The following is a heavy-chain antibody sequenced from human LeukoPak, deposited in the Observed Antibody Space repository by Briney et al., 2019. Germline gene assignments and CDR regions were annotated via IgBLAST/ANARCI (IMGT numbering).Heavy chain of an antibody. J-gene: IGHJ4*02. CDR3: AKYRGFSGYEPSDY. CDR1: GFTFTSHA. Sequence: GGSLRLSCAASGFTFTSHAMSWVRQAPGKGLEWVSSVSTGGGSTYYADSVKGRFTISRDKSKNTLYLQMDSLRAEDTAVYYCAKYRGFSGYEPSDYWGQGTLVTVSS. CDR2: VSTGGGST. D-gene: IGHD5-12*01. V-gene: IGHV3-23*01.